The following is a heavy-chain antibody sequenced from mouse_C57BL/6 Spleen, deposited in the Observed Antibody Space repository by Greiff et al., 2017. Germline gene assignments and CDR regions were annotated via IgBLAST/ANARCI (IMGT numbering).Heavy chain of an antibody. J-gene: IGHJ4*01. CDR1: GFTFSDYG. CDR2: ISSGSSTI. V-gene: IGHV5-17*01. CDR3: ARESFYAMDY. Sequence: EVKLVESGGGLVKPGGSLKLSCAASGFTFSDYGMHWVRQAPEKGLEWVAYISSGSSTIYYADTVKGRFTISRDNAKNTLFLQMTSLRSEDTAMYYCARESFYAMDYWGQGTSATVSS.